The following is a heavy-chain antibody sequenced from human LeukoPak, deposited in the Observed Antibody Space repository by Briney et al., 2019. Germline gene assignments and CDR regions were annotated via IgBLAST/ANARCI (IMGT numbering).Heavy chain of an antibody. CDR2: IYPGDSDT. Sequence: GESLKISCKGSGYSFTSYWIGWVRQMPGKGLEWMGIIYPGDSDTRYSPSFQGQVTISADKSISTAYLQWSSLKASDTGMYYCARQIAAAGSIDWFDPWGQGTLVTVSS. D-gene: IGHD6-13*01. V-gene: IGHV5-51*01. CDR1: GYSFTSYW. CDR3: ARQIAAAGSIDWFDP. J-gene: IGHJ5*02.